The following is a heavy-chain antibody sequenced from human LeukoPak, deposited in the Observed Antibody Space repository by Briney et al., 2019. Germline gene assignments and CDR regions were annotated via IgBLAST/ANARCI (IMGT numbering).Heavy chain of an antibody. Sequence: GASVKVSCKASGYTFTSYWMHWVRQAPGQGLEWMGVINPSGGNTKYAEKFQGRVTMTRDTSARTVYMEVSSLRSEDTAFYYCARDIMGATTETFDYWGQGTLVTVSS. J-gene: IGHJ4*02. D-gene: IGHD1-26*01. CDR2: INPSGGNT. V-gene: IGHV1-46*01. CDR1: GYTFTSYW. CDR3: ARDIMGATTETFDY.